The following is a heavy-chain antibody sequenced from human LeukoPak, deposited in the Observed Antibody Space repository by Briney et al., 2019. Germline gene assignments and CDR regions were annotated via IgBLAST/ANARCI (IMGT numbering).Heavy chain of an antibody. CDR3: AKLGYCSGGSCSPFDY. J-gene: IGHJ4*02. Sequence: GGSLKLSCAASGFTFSSYGMHWVRQAPGKGLEWVAVISYDGSNKYYADSVKGRFTISRDNSKNALYLQMNNLRAEDTAVYYCAKLGYCSGGSCSPFDYWGQGTLVTVSS. CDR1: GFTFSSYG. D-gene: IGHD2-15*01. V-gene: IGHV3-30*18. CDR2: ISYDGSNK.